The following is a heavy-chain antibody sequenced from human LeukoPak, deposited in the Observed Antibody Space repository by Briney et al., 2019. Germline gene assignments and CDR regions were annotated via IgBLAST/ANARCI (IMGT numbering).Heavy chain of an antibody. J-gene: IGHJ4*02. CDR1: GFTFSSYW. CDR3: ARAPTVTTLFDY. Sequence: GGSLRLSCAASGFTFSSYWMHWVRQAPGKGLVWVARINSDGSSTSYADSVKGRFTISRDNAKNTLYLQMNSLRVEDTAVYYCARAPTVTTLFDYWGQGTLVTVSS. V-gene: IGHV3-74*01. CDR2: INSDGSST. D-gene: IGHD4-17*01.